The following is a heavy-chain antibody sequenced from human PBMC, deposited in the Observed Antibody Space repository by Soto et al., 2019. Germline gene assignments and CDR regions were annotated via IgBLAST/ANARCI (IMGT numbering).Heavy chain of an antibody. D-gene: IGHD1-26*01. J-gene: IGHJ4*02. Sequence: PGGSLRLSCAASGFTFSSYWMHWVRQAPEKGLMWVSHINSDGSSTTYADSVKGRFTISRDNAKNTLFLQMNSLRADDTAVYYCVIDHVGVGIDSWGLGTLVTVSS. CDR1: GFTFSSYW. CDR3: VIDHVGVGIDS. CDR2: INSDGSST. V-gene: IGHV3-74*01.